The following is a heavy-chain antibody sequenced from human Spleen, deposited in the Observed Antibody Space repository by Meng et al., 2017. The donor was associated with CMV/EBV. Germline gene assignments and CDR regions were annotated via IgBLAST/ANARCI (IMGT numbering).Heavy chain of an antibody. CDR2: IYYSGST. CDR1: GDSVSSGSYY. J-gene: IGHJ4*02. D-gene: IGHD1-26*01. CDR3: ARGDSGSYYFDY. Sequence: SETLSLTCTVSGDSVSSGSYYWIWNRQPPGQGLEWIGHIYYSGSTNYNPSLKSRVTISIDTSMNQFSLRLTSVTAADTAVFYCARGDSGSYYFDYWGPGTLVTVSS. V-gene: IGHV4-61*01.